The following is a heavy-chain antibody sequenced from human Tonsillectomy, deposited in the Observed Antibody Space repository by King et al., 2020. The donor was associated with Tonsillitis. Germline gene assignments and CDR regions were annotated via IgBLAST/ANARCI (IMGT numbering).Heavy chain of an antibody. J-gene: IGHJ4*02. CDR2: IIPIFGTA. Sequence: QLVQSGAEVKKPGSSVKVSCKASGGTFSSYAINWVRQAPGQGLEWMGGIIPIFGTANYAQNLQGRVTITADESTNTAYMELSSLRSEDTAVYYCASVRQWELLFDYWGQGTLVTVSS. V-gene: IGHV1-69*01. CDR1: GGTFSSYA. D-gene: IGHD1-26*01. CDR3: ASVRQWELLFDY.